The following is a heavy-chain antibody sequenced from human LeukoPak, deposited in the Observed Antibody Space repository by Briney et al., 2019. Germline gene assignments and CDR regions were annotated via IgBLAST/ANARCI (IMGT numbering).Heavy chain of an antibody. V-gene: IGHV3-7*01. CDR2: TNPDGSIK. CDR3: AREALAGSYYFDC. Sequence: GGSLRLSCAASGFIFGGYWMSWVRQAPGRGLEWVANTNPDGSIKYYVDPVNGRFTISRDNAKNSLYLQMNSLRAEDTVVYYCAREALAGSYYFDCWGQGTLVPVSS. CDR1: GFIFGGYW. J-gene: IGHJ4*02. D-gene: IGHD6-19*01.